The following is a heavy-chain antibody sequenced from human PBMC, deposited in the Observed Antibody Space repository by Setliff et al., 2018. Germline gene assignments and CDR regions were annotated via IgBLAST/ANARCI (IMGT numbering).Heavy chain of an antibody. CDR2: INPKSGGT. Sequence: ASVKVSCKASGYPFVGYYIYWMRQTPGQGFEWMGWINPKSGGTKYAVKFQGRVTMTRDASINTIYMELSSLTSDDTAIYYCAKQGDLAFDYWGQGTQVTVSS. CDR3: AKQGDLAFDY. V-gene: IGHV1-2*02. J-gene: IGHJ4*02. CDR1: GYPFVGYY. D-gene: IGHD3-16*01.